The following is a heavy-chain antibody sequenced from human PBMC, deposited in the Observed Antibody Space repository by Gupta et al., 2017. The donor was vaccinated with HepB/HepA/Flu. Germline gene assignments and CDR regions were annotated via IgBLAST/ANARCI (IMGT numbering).Heavy chain of an antibody. J-gene: IGHJ6*02. V-gene: IGHV3-30-3*01. Sequence: QVQLVESGGGVVQPGRSLRLPCAAPGFTFSSYDMPWVRQAPGKGLEWVPVISYDGSNKYYADSVKGRFTISRDNSKNTLYLQMNSLRAEDTAVYYCARDSPPYRRFGELLLVPYYYYGMDVWGQGTTVTVSS. CDR1: GFTFSSYD. CDR2: ISYDGSNK. CDR3: ARDSPPYRRFGELLLVPYYYYGMDV. D-gene: IGHD3-10*01.